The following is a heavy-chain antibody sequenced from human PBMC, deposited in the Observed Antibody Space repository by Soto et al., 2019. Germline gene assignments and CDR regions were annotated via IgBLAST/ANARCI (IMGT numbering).Heavy chain of an antibody. V-gene: IGHV4-4*07. Sequence: QVPLQESGPGLVKPSETLSLACTVFGVSVSDNFWSWVRQPAGKGPEYIGRIHARGSTNYNPSLNSRVTMSVYTSHTQFSLRLSSVTAADTAVYYCASGLSCVGDCFFASWGKGALVTVAS. CDR1: GVSVSDNF. D-gene: IGHD2-21*02. J-gene: IGHJ5*01. CDR2: IHARGST. CDR3: ASGLSCVGDCFFAS.